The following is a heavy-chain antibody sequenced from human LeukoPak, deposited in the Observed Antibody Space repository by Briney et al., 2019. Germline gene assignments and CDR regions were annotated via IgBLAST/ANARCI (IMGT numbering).Heavy chain of an antibody. J-gene: IGHJ6*04. CDR2: INAGNGNT. CDR3: ARGHGSGSYYAYYYYGMDV. Sequence: ASVKVSCKASGYTFTSYAIHWVRQPPGQRLEGMGGINAGNGNTKYSQKFQGRLTISRDTSASTAYVELSSLRSEDAAVYYCARGHGSGSYYAYYYYGMDVWGKGTTVTVSS. CDR1: GYTFTSYA. D-gene: IGHD3-10*01. V-gene: IGHV1-3*01.